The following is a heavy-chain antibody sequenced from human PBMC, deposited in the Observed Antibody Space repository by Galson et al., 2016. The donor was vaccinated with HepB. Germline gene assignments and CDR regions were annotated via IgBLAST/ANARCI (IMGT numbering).Heavy chain of an antibody. D-gene: IGHD3-3*01. CDR2: ISAYNGNT. CDR3: ARDTYYDFWSGYFIDY. Sequence: SVKVSCKASGYTFINYGISWVRQAPGQGLEWMGWISAYNGNTNYVQKLQGRVTLTTDTSTSTAYMGLRSLRTDDTAVYYCARDTYYDFWSGYFIDYWGQGTLVTVSS. CDR1: GYTFINYG. J-gene: IGHJ4*02. V-gene: IGHV1-18*01.